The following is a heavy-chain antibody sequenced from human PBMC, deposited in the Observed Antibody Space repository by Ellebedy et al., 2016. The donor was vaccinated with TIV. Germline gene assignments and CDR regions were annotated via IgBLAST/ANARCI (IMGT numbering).Heavy chain of an antibody. Sequence: MPSETLSLTCAVYGGSFSGYYWPWLRQPPGKGLEWIGEIDHSGTTRYNAYLRNRLTISVDTSNNRFSLNLNSVTAADTAVYYGASYSSRIRNFEYWGQGTLVTVSS. D-gene: IGHD4-11*01. CDR2: IDHSGTT. CDR1: GGSFSGYY. V-gene: IGHV4-34*01. CDR3: ASYSSRIRNFEY. J-gene: IGHJ4*02.